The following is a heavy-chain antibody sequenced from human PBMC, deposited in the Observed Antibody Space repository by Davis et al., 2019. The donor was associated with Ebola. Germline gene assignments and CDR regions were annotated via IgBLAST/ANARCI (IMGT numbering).Heavy chain of an antibody. V-gene: IGHV3-7*01. CDR1: GFTFSNSW. Sequence: GESLKISCAASGFTFSNSWMSWVRQAPGKGLEWVANIKEDGSEKYYVDSVKGRFTISRDNAKNSLYLQMNSLRVEDTAMYYCAREMRGTADSHWGQGTLVTVSS. CDR2: IKEDGSEK. CDR3: AREMRGTADSH. D-gene: IGHD1/OR15-1a*01. J-gene: IGHJ4*02.